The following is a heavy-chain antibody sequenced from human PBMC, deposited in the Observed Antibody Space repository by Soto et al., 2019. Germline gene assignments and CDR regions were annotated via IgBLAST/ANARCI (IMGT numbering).Heavy chain of an antibody. J-gene: IGHJ6*02. CDR2: INPGNGDT. CDR3: ARTDCSSTSCYNYYYYGMDV. V-gene: IGHV1-3*01. CDR1: GYSFTKYG. Sequence: QVQLVQSGTEVKKPGASVKVSCKTSGYSFTKYGLHWVRQAPGQRLEWMGWINPGNGDTKYSQKFQGRVPITRDTSATTAYMELSSLRSEDSAVFYCARTDCSSTSCYNYYYYGMDVWGQGTTVTVSS. D-gene: IGHD2-2*01.